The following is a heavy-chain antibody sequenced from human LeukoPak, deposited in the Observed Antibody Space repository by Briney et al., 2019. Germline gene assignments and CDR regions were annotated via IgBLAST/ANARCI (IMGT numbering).Heavy chain of an antibody. V-gene: IGHV3-9*01. CDR1: GSIFDDYA. CDR3: ARGQGGSGTYYNNWFDL. J-gene: IGHJ5*02. D-gene: IGHD3-10*01. CDR2: ISWDGARA. Sequence: PGGSLRLSCSASGSIFDDYAMQWVRQGPGRGLEWVSGISWDGARAGYADSVRGRFTISRDNTKNSLYLQMHSLKTEDTALYYCARGQGGSGTYYNNWFDLWGRGTLVTVSA.